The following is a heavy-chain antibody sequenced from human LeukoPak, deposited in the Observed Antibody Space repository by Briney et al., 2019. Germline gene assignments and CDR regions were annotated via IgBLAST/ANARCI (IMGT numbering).Heavy chain of an antibody. J-gene: IGHJ4*02. CDR3: VYYAYVWGSYPGGC. CDR1: GFPFMNYA. CDR2: ISVSGDNT. Sequence: GSPLLSSSASGFPFMNYAMSWGRQAPGKGLEGVVGISVSGDNTKYEDLGKGLFTTSRDNSKNPLFLQMNSMGAEDTAVYYCVYYAYVWGSYPGGCWGQGTLVTVSS. V-gene: IGHV3-23*01. D-gene: IGHD3-16*02.